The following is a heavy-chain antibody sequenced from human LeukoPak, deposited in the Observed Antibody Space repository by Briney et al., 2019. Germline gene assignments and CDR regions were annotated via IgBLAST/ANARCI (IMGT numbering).Heavy chain of an antibody. V-gene: IGHV3-23*01. CDR1: EFTFSSYA. CDR2: ISGSGDST. J-gene: IGHJ6*02. D-gene: IGHD1-26*01. CDR3: ARAPRIGGTYSYYYYGMDV. Sequence: GGSLRLSCAASEFTFSSYAMSWVRQAPGKGLEWVSGISGSGDSTFYADSVKGRFTISRDNSKNTLYLQMGSLRAEDMAVYYRARAPRIGGTYSYYYYGMDVWGQGTTVTVSS.